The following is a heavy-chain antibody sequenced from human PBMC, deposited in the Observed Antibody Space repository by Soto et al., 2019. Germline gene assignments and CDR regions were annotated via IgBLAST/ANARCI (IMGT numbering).Heavy chain of an antibody. Sequence: QVQLVQSGAEVRKPGASVKVSCKAAGYIFTSYYIHWVRLAPGQGLEWMGVINPGDGSTIYAEKFQGRVTMTRDTSTSTVYMEVISLRSEDTAVYYCDREEMPTVNNYYYYMDVGGKGTTVTFSS. CDR2: INPGDGST. CDR1: GYIFTSYY. CDR3: DREEMPTVNNYYYYMDV. J-gene: IGHJ6*03. D-gene: IGHD4-4*01. V-gene: IGHV1-46*03.